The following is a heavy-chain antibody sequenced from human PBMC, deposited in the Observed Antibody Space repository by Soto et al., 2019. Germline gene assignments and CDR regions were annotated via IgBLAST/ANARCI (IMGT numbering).Heavy chain of an antibody. Sequence: VQLLESGGGLVQPGGSLRLSCAASGFTFSSYAMSWVRQAPGKGLEWVSALSGSGGSTYYADSVKGRFTISRDNSKNTLYLQMNSLRAEDTAVYYCAKSGPLGYCSGGSCYLAYYWGQGTLVTVSS. D-gene: IGHD2-15*01. CDR3: AKSGPLGYCSGGSCYLAYY. CDR1: GFTFSSYA. CDR2: LSGSGGST. V-gene: IGHV3-23*01. J-gene: IGHJ4*02.